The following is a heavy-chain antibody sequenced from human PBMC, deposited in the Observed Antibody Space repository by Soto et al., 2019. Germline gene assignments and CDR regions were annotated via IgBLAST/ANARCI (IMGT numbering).Heavy chain of an antibody. Sequence: EVQLLESGGGLAQPGGSLRLSCAASGSTFSSYAMSWVRQAPGKGLEWVSAISGSGGSTYYADSVKGRFTISRDNSKSTLYLQMNSLRAEDTAVYYCAKAYSDFWSGYAAWGQGTLVTVSS. D-gene: IGHD3-3*01. V-gene: IGHV3-23*01. CDR1: GSTFSSYA. CDR3: AKAYSDFWSGYAA. CDR2: ISGSGGST. J-gene: IGHJ5*02.